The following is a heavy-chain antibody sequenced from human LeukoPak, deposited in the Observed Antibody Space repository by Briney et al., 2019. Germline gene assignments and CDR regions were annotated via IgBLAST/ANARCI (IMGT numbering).Heavy chain of an antibody. CDR2: INHSGST. J-gene: IGHJ6*03. V-gene: IGHV4-34*01. CDR3: ASGYSSSTSCRRPLYYYYYMDV. CDR1: GGSFSGYY. Sequence: SETLSLTCAVYGGSFSGYYWSWIRQPPGKGLEWIGEINHSGSTNYNPSLKSRVTISVDTSKNQFSLKLSSVTAADTAVYYCASGYSSSTSCRRPLYYYYYMDVWGKGTTVTVSS. D-gene: IGHD2-2*01.